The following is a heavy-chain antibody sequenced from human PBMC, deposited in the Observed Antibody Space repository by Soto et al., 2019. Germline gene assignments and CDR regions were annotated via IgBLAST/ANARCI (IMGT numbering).Heavy chain of an antibody. CDR1: GYTFSNYG. V-gene: IGHV1-18*01. Sequence: ASVKVSCKTSGYTFSNYGITWVRQAPGQPLEWLGWISLYSDGTNYAQKFQGRVSMTTDTSTNTAYMELRSLRSDDTALYYCASHSHYNILTGYSRNALDIWGQGTMVTVSS. CDR2: ISLYSDGT. CDR3: ASHSHYNILTGYSRNALDI. D-gene: IGHD3-9*01. J-gene: IGHJ3*02.